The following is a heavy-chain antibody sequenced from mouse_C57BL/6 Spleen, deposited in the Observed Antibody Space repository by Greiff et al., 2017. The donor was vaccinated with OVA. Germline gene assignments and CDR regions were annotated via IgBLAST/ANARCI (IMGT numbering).Heavy chain of an antibody. CDR1: GYTFTSYW. CDR3: ARRGNWYFDV. Sequence: QVHVKQPGAELVKPGASVKLSCKASGYTFTSYWMQWVKQRPGQGLEWIGEIDPSDSYTNYNQKFKGKATLTVDTSSSTAYMQLSSLTSEDSAVYYCARRGNWYFDVWGTGTTVTGSS. CDR2: IDPSDSYT. V-gene: IGHV1-50*01. J-gene: IGHJ1*03.